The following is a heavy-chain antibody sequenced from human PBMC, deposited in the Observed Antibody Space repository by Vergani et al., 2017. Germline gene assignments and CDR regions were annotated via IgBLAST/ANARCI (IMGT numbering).Heavy chain of an antibody. Sequence: QVQLVQSGAEVKKPGASVKVSCKASGYTFTGYYMHWVRQVPGKGLEWMGWNNPNSGGTNYAQKFQGRVTMTRDTSISTAYMELSRLRSDDTAVYYCARVRAYRSYGPLFDYWGQGTLVTVSS. J-gene: IGHJ4*02. CDR1: GYTFTGYY. V-gene: IGHV1-2*02. CDR3: ARVRAYRSYGPLFDY. D-gene: IGHD5-18*01. CDR2: NNPNSGGT.